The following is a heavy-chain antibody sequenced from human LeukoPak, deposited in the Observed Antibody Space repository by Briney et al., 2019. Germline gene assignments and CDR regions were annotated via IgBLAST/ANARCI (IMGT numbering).Heavy chain of an antibody. J-gene: IGHJ4*02. V-gene: IGHV1-18*01. CDR2: ISAYNGNT. Sequence: ASVKVSCKASGYTFTSYGISWVRQAPGQGLEWMGWISAYNGNTNYAQKLQGRVPMTTDTSTSTAYMELRSLRSDDTAVYYCARDPFGDYKVRFDYWGQGTLVTVSS. CDR1: GYTFTSYG. D-gene: IGHD4-17*01. CDR3: ARDPFGDYKVRFDY.